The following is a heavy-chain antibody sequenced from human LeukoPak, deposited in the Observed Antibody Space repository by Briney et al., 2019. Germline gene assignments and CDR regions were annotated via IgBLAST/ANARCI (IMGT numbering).Heavy chain of an antibody. CDR3: ARNANPTRGVAFDI. CDR2: IIPILGIA. D-gene: IGHD4/OR15-4a*01. Sequence: GASVKVSCKASGGTFSSYAISWVRQAPGQGLEWMGRIIPILGIANYAQKFQGRVTITADKSTSTAYMELSSLRSEDTAVYYCARNANPTRGVAFDIWGQGTMVTVSS. V-gene: IGHV1-69*04. J-gene: IGHJ3*02. CDR1: GGTFSSYA.